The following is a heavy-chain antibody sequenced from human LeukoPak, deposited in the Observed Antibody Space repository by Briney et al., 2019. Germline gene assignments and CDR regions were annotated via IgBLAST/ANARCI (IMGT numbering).Heavy chain of an antibody. D-gene: IGHD6-13*01. CDR2: ISSSSSYI. V-gene: IGHV3-21*01. CDR3: ARGGYTYDRAFDI. J-gene: IGHJ3*02. Sequence: GGSLRLSCAASGFTFSSYAMSWVRRAPGKGLEWVSSISSSSSYIYYADSVKGRFTISRDNAKNSLYLQMNSLRAEDTAVYYCARGGYTYDRAFDIWGQGTMVTVSS. CDR1: GFTFSSYA.